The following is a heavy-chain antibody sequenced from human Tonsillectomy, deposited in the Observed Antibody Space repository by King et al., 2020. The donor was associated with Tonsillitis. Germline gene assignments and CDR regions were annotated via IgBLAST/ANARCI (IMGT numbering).Heavy chain of an antibody. V-gene: IGHV4-38-2*02. Sequence: VQLQESGPGLVKPSETLSLTCTVSGYSISSGYYWGWIRQPPGKGLEWIGRIYHSGTTYYNPSFKSRVTISVDTSKNQFSLKLSSVTAADTAVYYCARDSTLGGGGYYYFDSWGQGTLVTVSS. J-gene: IGHJ4*02. CDR1: GYSISSGYY. D-gene: IGHD3-3*01. CDR3: ARDSTLGGGGYYYFDS. CDR2: IYHSGTT.